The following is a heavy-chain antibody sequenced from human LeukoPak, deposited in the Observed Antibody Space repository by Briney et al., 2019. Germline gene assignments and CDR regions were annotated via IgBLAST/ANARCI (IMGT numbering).Heavy chain of an antibody. CDR3: ATFIIGPTIDY. Sequence: GGSLRLSCAASGFTFSSYSMNWVRQAPGKGLEWISYISGSGRTIYYADSVKGRFTISRDNAKNSVYLQMNSLRAGDTAVYYCATFIIGPTIDYWGQGTLVTVSS. J-gene: IGHJ4*02. V-gene: IGHV3-48*04. CDR2: ISGSGRTI. D-gene: IGHD3-10*01. CDR1: GFTFSSYS.